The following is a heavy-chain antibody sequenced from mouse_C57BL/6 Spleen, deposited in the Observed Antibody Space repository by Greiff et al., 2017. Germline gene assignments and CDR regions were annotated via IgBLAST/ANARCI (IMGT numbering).Heavy chain of an antibody. Sequence: QVQLKESGPELVKPGASVKISCKASGYAFSSSWMNWVKQRPGKGLEWIGRIYPGDGDTNYNGKFKGKATLTADKSASTAYMQLSSLTSEDSAVYFGARHPHYGSLHWYFDVWGTGTTVTVSS. J-gene: IGHJ1*03. CDR2: IYPGDGDT. CDR1: GYAFSSSW. CDR3: ARHPHYGSLHWYFDV. V-gene: IGHV1-82*01. D-gene: IGHD1-1*01.